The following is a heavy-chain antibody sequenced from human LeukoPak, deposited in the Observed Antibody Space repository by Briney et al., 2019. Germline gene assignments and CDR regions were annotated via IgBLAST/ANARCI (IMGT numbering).Heavy chain of an antibody. J-gene: IGHJ4*02. CDR1: GFTCSTYW. Sequence: RAGGSLRLSCADSGFTCSTYWMHWVRQAPGKGLVWVSRISSDATTTDYADSVKGRFTISRDNAKNTLYLQMNSLRVEDTAVYYCACHWSSDYWGQGTLVTVSS. CDR3: ACHWSSDY. V-gene: IGHV3-74*01. D-gene: IGHD2-8*02. CDR2: ISSDATTT.